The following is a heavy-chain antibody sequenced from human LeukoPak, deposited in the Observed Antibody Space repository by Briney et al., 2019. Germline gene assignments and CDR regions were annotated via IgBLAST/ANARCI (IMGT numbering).Heavy chain of an antibody. CDR3: ARDRVCSGGSCYFSAFDI. CDR2: ISHDETNK. CDR1: GFIFYSYA. D-gene: IGHD2-15*01. V-gene: IGHV3-30*04. Sequence: GGSLRLSCATSGFIFYSYAMHWVRQAPGKGLEWVAVISHDETNKYYADSVNGRFTISRDNSKNTLYLQLNSLRAEDTAVYYCARDRVCSGGSCYFSAFDIWGQGTMVTVSS. J-gene: IGHJ3*02.